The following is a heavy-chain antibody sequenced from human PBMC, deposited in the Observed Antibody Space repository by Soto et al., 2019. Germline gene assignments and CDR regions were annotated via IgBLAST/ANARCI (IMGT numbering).Heavy chain of an antibody. CDR3: ARDPMVRGFNWFDP. D-gene: IGHD3-10*01. CDR1: GGTFSSYT. CDR2: IIPILGIA. J-gene: IGHJ5*02. V-gene: IGHV1-69*04. Sequence: SVKVSCKAPGGTFSSYTSRWVRQAPGQGLEWMGRIIPILGIANYAQKFQGRVTITADKSTSTAYMELSSLRSEDTAVYYCARDPMVRGFNWFDPWGQGTLLTVSS.